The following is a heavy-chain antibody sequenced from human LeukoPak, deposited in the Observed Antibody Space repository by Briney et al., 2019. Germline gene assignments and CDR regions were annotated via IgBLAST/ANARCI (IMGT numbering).Heavy chain of an antibody. V-gene: IGHV3-23*01. Sequence: GGSLRLSCAASGFTFSSYAMSWVRQAPGKGLEWVSAISGSGGSTYYADSVKGRFTISRDNSKNTLYLQMNSLRAEDTAVYYCAKGYYDSSGLQTIDAFDIWGQGTMVTVSS. D-gene: IGHD3-22*01. CDR1: GFTFSSYA. CDR3: AKGYYDSSGLQTIDAFDI. J-gene: IGHJ3*02. CDR2: ISGSGGST.